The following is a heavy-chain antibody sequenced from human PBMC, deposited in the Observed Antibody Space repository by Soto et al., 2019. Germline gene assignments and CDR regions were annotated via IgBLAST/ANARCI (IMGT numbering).Heavy chain of an antibody. CDR3: ARSSVQQYYYDSSGLETVANWFDP. CDR2: IYYSGST. Sequence: QVQLQESGPGLVKPSETLSLTCTVSGGSISSYYWSWIRQPPGKGLEWIGYIYYSGSTNYNPSLTCRVTISVDTSKNQFSLKLSSVTAADTAVYYCARSSVQQYYYDSSGLETVANWFDPWGQGTLVTVSS. V-gene: IGHV4-59*08. J-gene: IGHJ5*02. D-gene: IGHD3-22*01. CDR1: GGSISSYY.